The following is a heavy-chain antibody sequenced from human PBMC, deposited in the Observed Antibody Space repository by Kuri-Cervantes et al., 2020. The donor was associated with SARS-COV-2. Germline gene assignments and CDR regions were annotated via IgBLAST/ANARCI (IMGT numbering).Heavy chain of an antibody. Sequence: SVKVSCKASGGTFSICATTWVRQAPGQGLEWMGGIIPIFGPANYAQKFQGRVTITADESTSTAYMELSSMRSEDTAVYYCARGPLPEDIAVLPAASPFIYSDYWGQGARVTCAS. V-gene: IGHV1-69*13. D-gene: IGHD2-2*01. J-gene: IGHJ4*02. CDR1: GGTFSICA. CDR3: ARGPLPEDIAVLPAASPFIYSDY. CDR2: IIPIFGPA.